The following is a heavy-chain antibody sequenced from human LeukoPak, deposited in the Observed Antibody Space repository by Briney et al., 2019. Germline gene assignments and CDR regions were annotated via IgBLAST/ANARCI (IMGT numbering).Heavy chain of an antibody. Sequence: GGSLRLSCAASGFTFSSYAMSWVRQAPGRGLEWVSAISGSGGSTYYADSVKGRFTISRDNSKNTLYLQMNSLRAEDTAVYYCAKEGVITHLWEYYFDYWGQGTLVTVSS. J-gene: IGHJ4*02. V-gene: IGHV3-23*01. CDR3: AKEGVITHLWEYYFDY. CDR1: GFTFSSYA. D-gene: IGHD3-22*01. CDR2: ISGSGGST.